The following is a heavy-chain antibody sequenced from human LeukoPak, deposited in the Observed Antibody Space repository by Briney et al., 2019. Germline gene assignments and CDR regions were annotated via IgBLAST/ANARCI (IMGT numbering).Heavy chain of an antibody. CDR1: GFTFSSYG. CDR3: AKDFDIAVAVDY. CDR2: ISYDGSNK. D-gene: IGHD6-19*01. Sequence: PGGSLRLSCAASGFTFSSYGMHWVRQAPGKGLEWVAVISYDGSNKYYADSVKGRFTISRDNSKNTLYLQMNSLRAEDTAVYYCAKDFDIAVAVDYWGQGTLVTVSS. V-gene: IGHV3-30*18. J-gene: IGHJ4*02.